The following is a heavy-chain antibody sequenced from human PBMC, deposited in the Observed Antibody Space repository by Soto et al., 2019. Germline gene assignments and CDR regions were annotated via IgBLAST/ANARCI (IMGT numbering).Heavy chain of an antibody. J-gene: IGHJ6*02. CDR3: ATDPTPRATGTTSRPSNYYYDGIDV. CDR1: GYSPTELS. V-gene: IGHV1-24*01. CDR2: FDPEDGET. D-gene: IGHD1-7*01. Sequence: GASVKVSCKVSGYSPTELSMHWVRQAPGKGLEWMGGFDPEDGETIYAQKFQGRVTTTEDTSTDTAYMELSSLRSEDTAVYYCATDPTPRATGTTSRPSNYYYDGIDVWGQGTTVTVSS.